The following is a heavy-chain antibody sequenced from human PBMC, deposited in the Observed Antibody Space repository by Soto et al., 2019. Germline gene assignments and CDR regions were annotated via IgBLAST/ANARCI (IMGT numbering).Heavy chain of an antibody. Sequence: PSETLSLTCAVYGGSLSGYYWSWIRQPPGKGLEWIGEINHSGSTNYNPSLKSRVTISVDTSKNQFSLKLSSVTAADTAVYYCARGLYDFWSGYPEGNWFDHWGQGTLVTVSS. CDR1: GGSLSGYY. J-gene: IGHJ5*02. CDR2: INHSGST. D-gene: IGHD3-3*01. V-gene: IGHV4-34*01. CDR3: ARGLYDFWSGYPEGNWFDH.